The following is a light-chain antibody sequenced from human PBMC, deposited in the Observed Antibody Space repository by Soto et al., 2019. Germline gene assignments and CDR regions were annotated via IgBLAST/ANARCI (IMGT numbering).Light chain of an antibody. J-gene: IGKJ5*01. CDR3: QQYNERSRT. CDR2: GAS. Sequence: QDPFIRALSQGARARLSCRASKSVSYDVLAWYQHKPGQAPRLLIYGASTTATDVPPRFSGSGSGTEFTLTISNLQSEDFAVYYCQQYNERSRTFGHGTRLEI. CDR1: KSVSYDV. V-gene: IGKV3-15*01.